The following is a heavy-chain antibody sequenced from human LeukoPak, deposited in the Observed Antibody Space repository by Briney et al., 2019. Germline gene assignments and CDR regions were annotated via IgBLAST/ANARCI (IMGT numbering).Heavy chain of an antibody. CDR3: TTFSDCTSSICYTNY. CDR1: GFTFSNYN. CDR2: IYSGGST. J-gene: IGHJ4*02. D-gene: IGHD2-2*02. V-gene: IGHV3-53*01. Sequence: GGSLRLSCAASGFTFSNYNMNWVRQAPGKGLEWVSVIYSGGSTYYADSVKGRFTISRDNSKNTLYVQMNSLRAEDTAVYYCTTFSDCTSSICYTNYWGQGTLVTASS.